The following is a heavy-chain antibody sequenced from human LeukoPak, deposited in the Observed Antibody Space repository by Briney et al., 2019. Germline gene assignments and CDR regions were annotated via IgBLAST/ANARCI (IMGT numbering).Heavy chain of an antibody. D-gene: IGHD3-10*01. V-gene: IGHV4-59*12. CDR3: AGDMRGSAKVWFDS. J-gene: IGHJ5*01. CDR1: GGSISDYC. Sequence: PSETLSLTCTVSGGSISDYCWNWIRQPPGKGLEWVAYVHYSGTTKYNPSLQSRVTTAVDMSKKEVSLRLDSVTAADTAVYYCAGDMRGSAKVWFDSWGQGVRVIVSS. CDR2: VHYSGTT.